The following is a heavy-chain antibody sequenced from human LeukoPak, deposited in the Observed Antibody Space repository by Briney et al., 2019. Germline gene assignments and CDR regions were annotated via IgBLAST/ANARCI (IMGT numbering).Heavy chain of an antibody. CDR1: GYIFTSFG. J-gene: IGHJ3*02. V-gene: IGHV1-18*01. Sequence: ASVKVSCKASGYIFTSFGISWVRQAPGQGLEWMGWISGYNGTTNYAQNLQGRVTMTTDTSTSTAYMEPRSLRSDDTAVYFCARDPIRYFDWLSPGDAFDIWGQGTMVTVSS. CDR3: ARDPIRYFDWLSPGDAFDI. D-gene: IGHD3-9*01. CDR2: ISGYNGTT.